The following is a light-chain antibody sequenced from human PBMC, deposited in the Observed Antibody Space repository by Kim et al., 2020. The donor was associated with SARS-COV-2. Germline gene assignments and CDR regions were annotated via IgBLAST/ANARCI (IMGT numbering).Light chain of an antibody. V-gene: IGKV1-39*01. Sequence: ASVGDRVTITCRASQTISRYLNWYQQRPGKAPKALIYDASILRTGVPSRFSGSGSGTDFILTINNLQPEDFATYYCQQSYTTPLTFGGGTKVEIK. CDR1: QTISRY. J-gene: IGKJ4*01. CDR2: DAS. CDR3: QQSYTTPLT.